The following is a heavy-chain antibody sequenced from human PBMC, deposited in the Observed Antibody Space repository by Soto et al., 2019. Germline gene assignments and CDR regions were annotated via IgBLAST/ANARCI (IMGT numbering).Heavy chain of an antibody. Sequence: SETLSLTCTVSGGSISSGGYYWSWIRQHPGKGLEWIGYIYYSGSTYYNPSLKSRVTISVDTSKNQFSLKLSSVTAADTSVYYCERVISSGYFGYSGHGTLITVSS. CDR3: ERVISSGYFGY. CDR1: GGSISSGGYY. V-gene: IGHV4-31*03. J-gene: IGHJ4*01. D-gene: IGHD3-22*01. CDR2: IYYSGST.